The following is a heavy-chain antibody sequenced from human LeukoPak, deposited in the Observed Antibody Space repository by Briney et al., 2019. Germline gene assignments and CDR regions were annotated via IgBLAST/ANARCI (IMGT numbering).Heavy chain of an antibody. D-gene: IGHD4-17*01. CDR1: GGSISSYY. CDR3: ARDEHDYGDYGTFDY. CDR2: LYTSGDT. Sequence: SETLSLTCTASGGSISSYYWSWIRQPAGKGLEWIGRLYTSGDTNYNPSLKSRLTMSLDTSKNQFSLKLSSVTAADTAVYYCARDEHDYGDYGTFDYWGQGTLVTVSS. J-gene: IGHJ4*02. V-gene: IGHV4-4*07.